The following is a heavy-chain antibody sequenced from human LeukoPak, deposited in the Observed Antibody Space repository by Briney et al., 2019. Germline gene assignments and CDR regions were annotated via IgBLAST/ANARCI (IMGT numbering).Heavy chain of an antibody. Sequence: ASVKVSCKASGYTFTSYGISWVRQAPGQGLEWMGWISAYNGNTNYEQKLQGRVTMTTDTSTSKDYMELRSLRSDDTAVYYCARLAVTPLGYWFDPWGQGTLVTVSS. D-gene: IGHD2-21*02. CDR3: ARLAVTPLGYWFDP. CDR2: ISAYNGNT. V-gene: IGHV1-18*01. J-gene: IGHJ5*02. CDR1: GYTFTSYG.